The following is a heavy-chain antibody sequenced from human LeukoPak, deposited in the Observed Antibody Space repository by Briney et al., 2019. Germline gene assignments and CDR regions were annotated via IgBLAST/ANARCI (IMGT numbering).Heavy chain of an antibody. Sequence: SETLSLTCTVSGGSISSYYWSWLRQPAGKGLEWIGRIYTSGSTNYNPSLKSRVTMSVDTSKNQFSLKLSSVTAADTAVYYCATVASDFWSGYPGGGNYYMDVWGKGTTVTVPS. CDR3: ATVASDFWSGYPGGGNYYMDV. V-gene: IGHV4-4*07. D-gene: IGHD3-3*01. CDR2: IYTSGST. J-gene: IGHJ6*03. CDR1: GGSISSYY.